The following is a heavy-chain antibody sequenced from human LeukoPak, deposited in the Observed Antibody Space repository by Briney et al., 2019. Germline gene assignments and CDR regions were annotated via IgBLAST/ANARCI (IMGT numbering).Heavy chain of an antibody. CDR1: GFTFSGSA. D-gene: IGHD6-19*01. CDR2: IRDKANNYAT. J-gene: IGHJ4*02. CDR3: TRPHRIVAGTDH. Sequence: GGSLRLSCAASGFTFSGSAMHWVRQASGEGLEWVGRIRDKANNYATAYAASVKGRFTISRDDSKNTAYLQMNSLKTEDTAVYYCTRPHRIVAGTDHWGQGTLVTVSS. V-gene: IGHV3-73*01.